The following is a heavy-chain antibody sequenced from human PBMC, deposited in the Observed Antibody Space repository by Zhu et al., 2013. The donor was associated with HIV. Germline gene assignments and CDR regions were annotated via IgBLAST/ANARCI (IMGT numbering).Heavy chain of an antibody. Sequence: QVQLVQSGAEVKKPGSSVKVSCKASGGTFSSYAISWVRQAPGQGLEWMGGIIPIFGTANYAQKFQGRVTITADESTSTAYMELSSLRSEDTAVYYCARVPVYGDYADYYYYGMDVWGQGTTVTVSS. D-gene: IGHD4-17*01. CDR2: IIPIFGTA. J-gene: IGHJ6*02. CDR1: GGTFSSYA. CDR3: ARVPVYGDYADYYYYGMDV. V-gene: IGHV1-69*01.